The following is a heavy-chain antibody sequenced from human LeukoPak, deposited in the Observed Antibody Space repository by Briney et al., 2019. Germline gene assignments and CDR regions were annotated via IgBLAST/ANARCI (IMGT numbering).Heavy chain of an antibody. CDR2: ISAYNGNT. D-gene: IGHD3-10*01. V-gene: IGHV1-18*01. CDR3: ARVPGYGSGSYYKGPNYFDY. Sequence: GASVKVSCKASGYTFTSYGISWVRQAPGQGLERMGWISAYNGNTNYAQKLQGRVTMTTDTSTSTAYMELRSLRSDDTAVYYCARVPGYGSGSYYKGPNYFDYWGQGTLVTVSS. J-gene: IGHJ4*02. CDR1: GYTFTSYG.